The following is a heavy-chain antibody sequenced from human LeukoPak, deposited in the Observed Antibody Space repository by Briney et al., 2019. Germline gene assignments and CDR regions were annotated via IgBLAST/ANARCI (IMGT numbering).Heavy chain of an antibody. D-gene: IGHD6-13*01. CDR2: IYYSGST. CDR1: GGSISSYY. J-gene: IGHJ4*02. V-gene: IGHV4-59*04. CDR3: ATTPREYSSTWYYFDY. Sequence: SETLSLTCTVSGGSISSYYWNWIRQPPGKGLEWIGYIYYSGSTYYNPSLKSRVTMSVDTSKKQFSLNLSSVTAADTAVYYCATTPREYSSTWYYFDYWGQGILVTVSS.